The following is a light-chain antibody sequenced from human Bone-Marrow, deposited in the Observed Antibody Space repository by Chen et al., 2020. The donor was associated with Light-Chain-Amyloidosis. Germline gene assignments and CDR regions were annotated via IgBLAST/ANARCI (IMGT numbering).Light chain of an antibody. J-gene: IGLJ2*01. CDR3: QSADSSGTYEVI. Sequence: SYELTQPPSVSVSPGQTARITCSGDDLPTKYAYWYQQKPGQAPVLVIHRDTERPSGISERFSGSSSRATAALSISGVQAEGEADYHCQSADSSGTYEVIFGGGTKLTVL. CDR2: RDT. V-gene: IGLV3-25*03. CDR1: DLPTKY.